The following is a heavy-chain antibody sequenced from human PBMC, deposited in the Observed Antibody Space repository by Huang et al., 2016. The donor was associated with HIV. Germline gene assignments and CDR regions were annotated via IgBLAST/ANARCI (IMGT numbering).Heavy chain of an antibody. D-gene: IGHD3-3*01. V-gene: IGHV3-23*01. CDR1: IFTFSTSA. CDR3: AKGSERSLTGPKYQYYFDY. J-gene: IGHJ4*02. CDR2: ISGSGSST. Sequence: EVQLLESGGGLVQPGGSLRLSCAASIFTFSTSAMIWVRQAPGEGRGWGSGISGSGSSTYYADSVKGRFTISRDNSRNTLYLQMKSLRVEDTAIYYCAKGSERSLTGPKYQYYFDYWGQGTLVTVSS.